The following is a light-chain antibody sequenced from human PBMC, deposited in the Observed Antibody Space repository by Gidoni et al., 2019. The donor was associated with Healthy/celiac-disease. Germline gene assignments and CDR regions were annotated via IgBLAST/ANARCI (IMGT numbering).Light chain of an antibody. CDR2: GAS. CDR1: QSVSSSY. J-gene: IGKJ1*01. Sequence: EIVLTQSPGTLSLSPGERATLACRASQSVSSSYLAWYQQKPGQAPRLLIYGASRRATGIPDRFSGSGSGTDFTLTIRRLEPEDFAVYYCPQYGSSPRTFGQGTKVEIK. CDR3: PQYGSSPRT. V-gene: IGKV3-20*01.